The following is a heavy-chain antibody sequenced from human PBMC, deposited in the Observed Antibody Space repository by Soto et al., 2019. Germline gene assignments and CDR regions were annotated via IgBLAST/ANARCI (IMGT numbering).Heavy chain of an antibody. J-gene: IGHJ4*02. CDR2: IKQDGSEK. CDR1: GFTFSSYW. Sequence: EVQLVESGGGLVQPGGSLSISCAASGFTFSSYWMSWVRQAPGKGLEWVANIKQDGSEKYYVDSVKGRFTIPRDNAKNSLYLKMNSMRAEDTTVYYCARDTGGFYDFCSGYSDYWGQGYLVTVCS. CDR3: ARDTGGFYDFCSGYSDY. D-gene: IGHD3-3*01. V-gene: IGHV3-7*01.